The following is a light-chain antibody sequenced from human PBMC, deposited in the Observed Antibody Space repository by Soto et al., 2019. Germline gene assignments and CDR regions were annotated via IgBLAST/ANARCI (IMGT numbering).Light chain of an antibody. J-gene: IGKJ4*01. CDR2: GAS. CDR1: QTVTGSY. Sequence: EIVLTQSPGTLSLSPGERATLSCRASQTVTGSYLAWYQQKPGQAPRLLIYGASNRATGIPARFSGSGSGTDFTLTISSLEPEDFAVYYCQQRSNWPPLTFGGGTKVEIK. V-gene: IGKV3-11*01. CDR3: QQRSNWPPLT.